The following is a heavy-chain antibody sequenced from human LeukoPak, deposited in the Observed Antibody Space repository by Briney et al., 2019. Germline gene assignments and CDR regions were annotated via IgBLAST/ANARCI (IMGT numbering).Heavy chain of an antibody. CDR3: ARSGGSYFGY. Sequence: GGSLRLSCAASGFTFSTDWMHWVRQAPGKGLLWLSRINSDGSSTSYADSVKGRFTISRDNAKNTLYLQMNSLRAEDTAVYYCARSGGSYFGYWGQGTLVTVSS. V-gene: IGHV3-74*01. CDR2: INSDGSST. CDR1: GFTFSTDW. J-gene: IGHJ4*02. D-gene: IGHD2-15*01.